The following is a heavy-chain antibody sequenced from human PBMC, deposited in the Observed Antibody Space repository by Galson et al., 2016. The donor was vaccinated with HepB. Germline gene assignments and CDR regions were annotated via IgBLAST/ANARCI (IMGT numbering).Heavy chain of an antibody. J-gene: IGHJ5*02. V-gene: IGHV3-21*01. D-gene: IGHD6-13*01. CDR1: GFTFSTYN. CDR2: ITRSSYK. CDR3: ARDWYSSPGS. Sequence: SLRLSCAASGFTFSTYNMNWVRQAPGKGLEWVSSITRSSYKYYADSLKGRFTISRDNAKNTLYLQMNSLRAEDTAVYYCARDWYSSPGSWGQGTLVTVSS.